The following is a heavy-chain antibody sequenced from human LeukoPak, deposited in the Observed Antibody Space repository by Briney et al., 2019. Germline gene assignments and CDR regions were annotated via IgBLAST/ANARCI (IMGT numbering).Heavy chain of an antibody. Sequence: PSETLSLTCTVSGYSISSGYYWGWIRQPPGKGLEWIGSIYHSGSTYYNPSLKSRVTISVDTSKNQFSLKLSSVTAADTAVYYCARVDHLLWSGQDGGFWIDPWGQGTLVTASS. CDR2: IYHSGST. CDR1: GYSISSGYY. D-gene: IGHD3-3*01. CDR3: ARVDHLLWSGQDGGFWIDP. V-gene: IGHV4-38-2*02. J-gene: IGHJ5*02.